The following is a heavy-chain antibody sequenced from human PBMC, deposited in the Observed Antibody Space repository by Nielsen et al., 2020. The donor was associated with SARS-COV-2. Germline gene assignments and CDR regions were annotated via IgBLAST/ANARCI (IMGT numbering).Heavy chain of an antibody. V-gene: IGHV3-23*01. Sequence: GESLKISCAASGFTFSNAWMSWVRQAPGKGLEWVSTISGSGGSTYYADSVKGRFTISRDNSKNTLYLQMNSLGAEDTAVYYCARAYSKYDPGYFQHWGQGTLVTVSS. CDR2: ISGSGGST. D-gene: IGHD4-11*01. J-gene: IGHJ1*01. CDR3: ARAYSKYDPGYFQH. CDR1: GFTFSNAW.